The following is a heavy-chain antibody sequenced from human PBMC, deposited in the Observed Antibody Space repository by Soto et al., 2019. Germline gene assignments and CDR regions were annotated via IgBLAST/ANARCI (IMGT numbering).Heavy chain of an antibody. CDR2: ISWDGGST. V-gene: IGHV3-43D*04. D-gene: IGHD2-15*01. J-gene: IGHJ3*02. CDR3: AKDTDSHGGNDAFDI. CDR1: GFTFDDYA. Sequence: WGSLSLSCAASGFTFDDYAMHWVRQAPGKGLEWVSLISWDGGSTYYADSVKGRFTISRDNSKNSLYLQMNSLRAEDTALYYCAKDTDSHGGNDAFDIWGQGTMVTVSS.